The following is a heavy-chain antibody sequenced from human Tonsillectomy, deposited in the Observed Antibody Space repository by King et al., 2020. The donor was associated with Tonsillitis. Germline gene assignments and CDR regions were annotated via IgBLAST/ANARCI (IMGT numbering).Heavy chain of an antibody. CDR2: IYQSGTT. Sequence: VQLQESGPGLLKPSGTLSLTCAVSGGSISSRNWWGWVRQPPGKGLEWIGEIYQSGTTHYNPSLKSRVTISVDKSKNQFSLNLTSVTAAGTAVYYCSKRPAAVSQYYHMDVWGKGTTVTVSS. J-gene: IGHJ6*03. V-gene: IGHV4-4*02. CDR3: SKRPAAVSQYYHMDV. CDR1: GGSISSRNW. D-gene: IGHD2-2*01.